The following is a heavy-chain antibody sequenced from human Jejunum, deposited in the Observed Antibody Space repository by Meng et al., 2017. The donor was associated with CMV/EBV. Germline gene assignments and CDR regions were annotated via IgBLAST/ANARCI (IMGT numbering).Heavy chain of an antibody. Sequence: EYTFTDDYMQWVRQAPGQGLEWMGWINPQTGDTNYAPKFQGRVTMTRDMSINTVYMEVTRLRSDDTAVYYCAKDAGSYLDYYFDYWGQGTRVTVSS. CDR2: INPQTGDT. D-gene: IGHD1-26*01. V-gene: IGHV1-2*02. CDR3: AKDAGSYLDYYFDY. CDR1: EYTFTDDY. J-gene: IGHJ4*02.